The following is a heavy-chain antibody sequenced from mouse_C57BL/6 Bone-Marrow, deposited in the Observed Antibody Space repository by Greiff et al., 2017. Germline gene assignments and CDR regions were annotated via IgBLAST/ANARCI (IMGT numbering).Heavy chain of an antibody. CDR3: TIFYGSSYDWYFDV. CDR2: IYPGNRDT. V-gene: IGHV1-5*01. CDR1: GYTFTSYW. J-gene: IGHJ1*03. D-gene: IGHD1-1*01. Sequence: VHVKQSGTVLARPGASVKMSCKTSGYTFTSYWMHWVKQRPGQGLEWIGAIYPGNRDTSYNQKFKGKAKLTAVTSASTAYMELSSLTNEDSAVYYCTIFYGSSYDWYFDVWGTGTTVTVSS.